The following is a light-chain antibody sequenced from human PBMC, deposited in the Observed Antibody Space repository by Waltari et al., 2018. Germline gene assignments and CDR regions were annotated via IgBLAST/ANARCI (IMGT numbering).Light chain of an antibody. Sequence: DIVMTQSPDSLAVSLGERAAINCKSSRSVLYSGNNKNYLAWYQQKPGKTPKLLIYWASCRESGVADRFTGSGSGTEFTLTISSLQAEDVAVYYCQQYYSPPYTFGQGTKLEIK. V-gene: IGKV4-1*01. CDR1: RSVLYSGNNKNY. CDR3: QQYYSPPYT. CDR2: WAS. J-gene: IGKJ2*01.